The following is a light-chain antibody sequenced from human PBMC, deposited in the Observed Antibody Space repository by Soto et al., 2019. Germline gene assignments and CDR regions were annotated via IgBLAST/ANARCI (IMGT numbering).Light chain of an antibody. J-gene: IGLJ1*01. CDR2: SND. V-gene: IGLV1-44*01. Sequence: QSVLTQSPSASGTPGQRVSISCSGSTSNIGTNTVSWYQHVPGTAPKLLIYSNDQRPSAVPGRFSGSKSGTSASLAISGLLSEDEADYYCSLYAGSNNFVFGSGTKLTVL. CDR1: TSNIGTNT. CDR3: SLYAGSNNFV.